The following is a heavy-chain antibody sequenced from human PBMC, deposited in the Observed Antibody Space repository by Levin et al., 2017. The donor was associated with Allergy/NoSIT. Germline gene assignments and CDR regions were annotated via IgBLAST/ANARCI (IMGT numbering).Heavy chain of an antibody. CDR3: VAAAGGY. CDR2: IKSITDGGTT. CDR1: GFTFSNVW. D-gene: IGHD6-13*01. J-gene: IGHJ4*02. V-gene: IGHV3-15*05. Sequence: PGESLKISCAASGFTFSNVWMNWVRQAPGKGLEWVGRIKSITDGGTTDYAAPVKGRFIISRDDSKNTLYLHLNSLITEDTAVYYCVAAAGGYWGQGTRVTVSS.